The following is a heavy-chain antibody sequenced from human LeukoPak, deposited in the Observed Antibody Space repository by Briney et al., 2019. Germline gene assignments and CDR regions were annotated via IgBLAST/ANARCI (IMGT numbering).Heavy chain of an antibody. CDR2: ITPIFGTA. CDR3: ASNDIPAAAKGGYFDY. V-gene: IGHV1-69*05. Sequence: ASVKVSCKASGGTFSSYSISWVRQAPGQGLELMGGITPIFGTANYTQKFQGRVTITTDESTITAYMELSSLRSEDTAIYYCASNDIPAAAKGGYFDYWGQGTLVTVSS. CDR1: GGTFSSYS. D-gene: IGHD6-13*01. J-gene: IGHJ4*02.